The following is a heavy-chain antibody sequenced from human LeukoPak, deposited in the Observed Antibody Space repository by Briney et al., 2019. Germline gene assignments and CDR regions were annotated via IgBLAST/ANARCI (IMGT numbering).Heavy chain of an antibody. CDR3: ARRGIVVVPAATPRYYYYGMDV. CDR2: ISTYNGNT. D-gene: IGHD2-2*01. V-gene: IGHV1-18*01. J-gene: IGHJ6*02. CDR1: GYTFTSYS. Sequence: ASVKVSCKASGYTFTSYSINWVRQAPGQGLEWMGWISTYNGNTNYAQKLQGRVTMTTDTSTSTAYMELSSLRSEDTAVYYCARRGIVVVPAATPRYYYYGMDVWGQGTTVTVSS.